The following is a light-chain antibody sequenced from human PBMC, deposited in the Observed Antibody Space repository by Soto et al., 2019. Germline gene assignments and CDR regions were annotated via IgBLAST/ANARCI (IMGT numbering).Light chain of an antibody. J-gene: IGKJ1*01. CDR1: SSVSSY. Sequence: EIVLTQSPGTLSLFPGERATLSCRASSSVSSYLAWYQQKPGQAPRLLIYDASNRATGIPAWFSGSGSGTDFTLIISSLQPEDFAFYYCQQRRDLPWTFGQGTKVEIE. V-gene: IGKV3-11*01. CDR2: DAS. CDR3: QQRRDLPWT.